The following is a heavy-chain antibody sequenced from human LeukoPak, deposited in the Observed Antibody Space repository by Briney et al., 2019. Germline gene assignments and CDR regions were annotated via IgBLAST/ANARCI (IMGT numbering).Heavy chain of an antibody. J-gene: IGHJ3*02. CDR3: ARDQQLEGAFDI. CDR1: GGTFSSYA. Sequence: SVKVSCKASGGTFSSYAISWVRQAPGQGLEWMGRIIPIFGTANYAQKFQGRVTITTDESTSTAYMELSSLRSEDTAVYYCARDQQLEGAFDIWGQGTMVAVSS. D-gene: IGHD5-18*01. CDR2: IIPIFGTA. V-gene: IGHV1-69*05.